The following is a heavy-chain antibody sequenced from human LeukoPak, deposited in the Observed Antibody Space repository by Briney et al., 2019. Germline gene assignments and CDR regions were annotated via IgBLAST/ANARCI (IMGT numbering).Heavy chain of an antibody. V-gene: IGHV3-21*06. Sequence: YPGGSLRLSCAASGFTFSSYSMNWVRQAPGKGLEWVSSIDSSGSYIYYADSLKGRFTISRDNAKNSLYLQVNSLRAEETAVYYCARASSRAFDYWGQGTLVTASS. CDR1: GFTFSSYS. CDR3: ARASSRAFDY. J-gene: IGHJ4*02. CDR2: IDSSGSYI.